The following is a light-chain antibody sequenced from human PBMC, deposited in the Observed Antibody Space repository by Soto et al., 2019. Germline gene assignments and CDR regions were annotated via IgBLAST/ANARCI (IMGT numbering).Light chain of an antibody. J-gene: IGKJ1*01. V-gene: IGKV3-20*01. Sequence: EIVLTQSPGALSLSPGERVTLSCRASQSVSSSYLGWYQQKPGQSPRLLTYGASSRATGIPDRFSGSGSGTDFTLTISRLEAEDFAVYYCHRYDTSVWTFGQGTKVEIK. CDR1: QSVSSSY. CDR2: GAS. CDR3: HRYDTSVWT.